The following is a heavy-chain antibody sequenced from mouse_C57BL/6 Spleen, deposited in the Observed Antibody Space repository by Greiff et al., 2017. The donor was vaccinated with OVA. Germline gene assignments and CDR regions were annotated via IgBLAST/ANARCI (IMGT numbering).Heavy chain of an antibody. V-gene: IGHV1-61*01. CDR2: IYPSDSET. CDR3: ASGWASYYDYDDYFDY. J-gene: IGHJ2*01. D-gene: IGHD2-4*01. CDR1: GYTFTSYW. Sequence: QVHVKQPGAELVRPGSSVKLSCKASGYTFTSYWMDWVKQRPGQGLEWIGNIYPSDSETHYNEKFKGKATLTVDKSSSTAYMQLSSLTSEDSAVYYCASGWASYYDYDDYFDYWGQGTTLTVSS.